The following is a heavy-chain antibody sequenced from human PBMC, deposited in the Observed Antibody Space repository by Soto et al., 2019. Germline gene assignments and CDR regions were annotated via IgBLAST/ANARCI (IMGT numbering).Heavy chain of an antibody. V-gene: IGHV4-30-2*01. CDR2: IYHSGST. CDR3: ARDGSHYYDSSGYYDY. CDR1: GGSISRGGYS. J-gene: IGHJ4*02. D-gene: IGHD3-22*01. Sequence: SETLSLTCAVSGGSISRGGYSWSWIRQPPGKGLEWIGYIYHSGSTYYNPSLKSRVTISVDRSKNQFSLKLTSVTAADTAVYYCARDGSHYYDSSGYYDYWGQGTPVTVSS.